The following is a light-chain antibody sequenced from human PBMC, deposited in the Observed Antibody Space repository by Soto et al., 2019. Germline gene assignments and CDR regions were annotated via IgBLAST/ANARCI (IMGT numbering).Light chain of an antibody. Sequence: QSVLTQPASVSGSPGQSITISCAGTSSDIGAYNYVSWYQQHPGKAPKLMIYDVSNRPSGISNRFSGSKSGNTASLTISGHQVEDEADYYCISLTSSPSYVFGTGTKVTVL. CDR1: SSDIGAYNY. V-gene: IGLV2-14*03. J-gene: IGLJ1*01. CDR2: DVS. CDR3: ISLTSSPSYV.